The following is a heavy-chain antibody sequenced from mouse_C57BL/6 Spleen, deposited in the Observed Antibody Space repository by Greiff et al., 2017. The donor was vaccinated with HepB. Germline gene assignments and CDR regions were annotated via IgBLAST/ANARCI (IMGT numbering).Heavy chain of an antibody. Sequence: EVKLVESGGGLVQPGGSLKLSCAASGFTFSDYYMYWVRQTPEKRLEWVAYISNGGGSTYYPDTVKGRFTISRDNAKNTLYLQMSRLKSEDTAIYYCARRGAYYYGSSPYYYAMDYWGQGTSVTVSS. V-gene: IGHV5-12*01. D-gene: IGHD1-1*01. CDR3: ARRGAYYYGSSPYYYAMDY. CDR1: GFTFSDYY. CDR2: ISNGGGST. J-gene: IGHJ4*01.